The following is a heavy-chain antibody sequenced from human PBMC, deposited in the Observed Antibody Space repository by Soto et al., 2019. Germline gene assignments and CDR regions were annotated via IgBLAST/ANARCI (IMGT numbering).Heavy chain of an antibody. CDR1: GFTFSSYW. V-gene: IGHV3-7*03. CDR2: IKQDGSEK. J-gene: IGHJ4*02. D-gene: IGHD3-3*01. CDR3: ARAYVDDFWSGYRPDY. Sequence: GGSLRLSCAASGFTFSSYWMSWVRQAPGKGLEWVANIKQDGSEKYYVDSVKGRFTISRDNAKNSQYLQMNSLRAEDTAVYYCARAYVDDFWSGYRPDYWGQGTLVTVSS.